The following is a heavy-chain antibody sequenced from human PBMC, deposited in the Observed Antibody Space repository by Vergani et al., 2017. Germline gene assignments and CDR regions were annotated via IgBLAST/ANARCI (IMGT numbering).Heavy chain of an antibody. Sequence: QVQLQESGPGLVKPSETLSLTCTVSGVSIIAHYWSWIRQPPGKGLEWIGYISHSGSTNYNPSPNSRVTISVDASKNQFPLGLTSVTPADTAVYYFARRGDGHSQWLDSWGQGTLVTVSS. V-gene: IGHV4-59*11. CDR1: GVSIIAHY. D-gene: IGHD6-19*01. CDR3: ARRGDGHSQWLDS. CDR2: ISHSGST. J-gene: IGHJ4*02.